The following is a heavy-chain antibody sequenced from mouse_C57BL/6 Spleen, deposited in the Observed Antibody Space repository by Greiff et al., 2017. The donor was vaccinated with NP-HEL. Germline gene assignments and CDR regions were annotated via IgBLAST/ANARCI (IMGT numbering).Heavy chain of an antibody. CDR2: FHPYNDDT. CDR1: GYTFTTYP. V-gene: IGHV1-47*01. J-gene: IGHJ4*01. Sequence: VKLQESGAELVKPGASVKMSCKASGYTFTTYPIEWMKQNHGKSLEWIGNFHPYNDDTKYNEKFKGKATLTVEKSSSTVYLELSRLTSDDSAVYYCARRIYYGSSYGAMDYWGQGTSVTVSS. D-gene: IGHD1-1*01. CDR3: ARRIYYGSSYGAMDY.